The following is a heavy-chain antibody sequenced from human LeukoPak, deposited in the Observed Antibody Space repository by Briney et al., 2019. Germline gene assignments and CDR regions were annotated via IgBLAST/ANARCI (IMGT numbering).Heavy chain of an antibody. D-gene: IGHD1-26*01. CDR1: GYTFTGYY. J-gene: IGHJ6*02. Sequence: ASVKVSCKASGYTFTGYYMHWVRQAPGQGLERMGWINPNSGGTNYAQKFQGRVTMTRDTSISTAYMELSRLRSDDTAVYYCARYGLTRYSYYYYGMDVWGQGTTVTVSS. CDR3: ARYGLTRYSYYYYGMDV. CDR2: INPNSGGT. V-gene: IGHV1-2*02.